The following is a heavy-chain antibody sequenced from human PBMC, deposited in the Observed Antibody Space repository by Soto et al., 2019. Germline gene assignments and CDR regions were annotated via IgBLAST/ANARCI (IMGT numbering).Heavy chain of an antibody. V-gene: IGHV3-74*01. CDR1: GFTFSSYW. CDR2: IDEYGNTI. J-gene: IGHJ4*02. D-gene: IGHD3-10*01. Sequence: SGGSLRLSCATSGFTFSSYWMHWVRQVPGKGLLWVSRIDEYGNTINYADSVRGRFTISRGNARNTLYLEMNSLRAGDTALYYCTRDIGGKGAYWGPGTLVTVSS. CDR3: TRDIGGKGAY.